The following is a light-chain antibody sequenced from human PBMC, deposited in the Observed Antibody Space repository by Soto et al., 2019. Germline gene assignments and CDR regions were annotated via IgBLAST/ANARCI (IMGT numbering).Light chain of an antibody. Sequence: EIVLTQSPGTLSLSPGERATLSCRASQSVTSNYLAWYQQKPGQAPGLLIYDTSTRASGVPDRFSGSGSGTEFTLTISRLEPEDFAVYYCQKYGTSPQTCGQGTKGDIK. V-gene: IGKV3-20*01. CDR1: QSVTSNY. CDR2: DTS. J-gene: IGKJ1*01. CDR3: QKYGTSPQT.